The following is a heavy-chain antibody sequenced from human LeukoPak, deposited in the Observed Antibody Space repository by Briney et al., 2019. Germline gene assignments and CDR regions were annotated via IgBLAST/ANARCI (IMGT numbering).Heavy chain of an antibody. V-gene: IGHV3-21*01. D-gene: IGHD3-10*01. Sequence: GGSLRLSCAASGFTFSSYSMNWVRQAPGKGLEWASSISSSSSYIYYADSVKGRFTISRDNAKNSLYLQMNSLRAEDTAVYYCAREDYYGSGSYRFDPWGQGALVTVSS. CDR1: GFTFSSYS. CDR2: ISSSSSYI. CDR3: AREDYYGSGSYRFDP. J-gene: IGHJ5*02.